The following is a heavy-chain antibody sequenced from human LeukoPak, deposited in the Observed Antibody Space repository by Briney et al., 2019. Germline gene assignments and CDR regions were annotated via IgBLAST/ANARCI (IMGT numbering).Heavy chain of an antibody. V-gene: IGHV5-51*01. Sequence: GESLKISCKGSGYSFTGYWIAWVRQMPGKGLEWMGIIYPGDSETRYSPSFQGQVTISADKSIGTAYLQWSSLKASDTAMYYCARSPRESDYWGQGTLVTVSS. CDR1: GYSFTGYW. CDR3: ARSPRESDY. CDR2: IYPGDSET. J-gene: IGHJ4*02.